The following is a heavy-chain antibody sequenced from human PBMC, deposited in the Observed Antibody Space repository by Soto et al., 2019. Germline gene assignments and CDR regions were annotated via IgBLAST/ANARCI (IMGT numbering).Heavy chain of an antibody. CDR3: ARHDRIYRTEAIDY. CDR1: GGSISSSSYY. D-gene: IGHD4-4*01. CDR2: IYYSGST. V-gene: IGHV4-39*01. J-gene: IGHJ4*02. Sequence: QLQLQESGPGLVKPSETLSLTCTVSGGSISSSSYYWGWIRQPPGKGLEWIGSIYYSGSTYYNPSLKSRVTISVDTSKNQFSLKLSSVTAADTAVYYCARHDRIYRTEAIDYWGQGTLVTVSS.